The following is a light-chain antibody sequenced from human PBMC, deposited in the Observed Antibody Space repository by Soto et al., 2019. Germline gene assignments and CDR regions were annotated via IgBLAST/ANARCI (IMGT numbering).Light chain of an antibody. V-gene: IGKV1-16*02. J-gene: IGKJ5*01. CDR1: QRVGKY. CDR3: QQYHTYPRT. CDR2: DIS. Sequence: DIQMTQSPSSLSVSVGDRVTITCRASQRVGKYLAWVQQKPGRAPESLIYDISTLQSGVPSKFSGSGSGTDFTLTINSLQPEDSATYSCQQYHTYPRTFVQGTRLEIK.